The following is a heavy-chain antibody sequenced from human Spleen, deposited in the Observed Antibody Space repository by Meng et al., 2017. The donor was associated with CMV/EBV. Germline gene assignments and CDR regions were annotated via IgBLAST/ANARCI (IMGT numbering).Heavy chain of an antibody. CDR1: GFPFSSYA. Sequence: VQVVEAGGGVVQPGRALRLSCAASGFPFSSYAMHVVRQAPGKGLEWVAVISYDGSNKYYADSVKGRFTISRDNSKNTLYLQMNSLRAEDTAVYYCASQIGVGAGAYWGQGTLVTVSS. J-gene: IGHJ4*02. V-gene: IGHV3-30-3*01. CDR3: ASQIGVGAGAY. CDR2: ISYDGSNK. D-gene: IGHD1-26*01.